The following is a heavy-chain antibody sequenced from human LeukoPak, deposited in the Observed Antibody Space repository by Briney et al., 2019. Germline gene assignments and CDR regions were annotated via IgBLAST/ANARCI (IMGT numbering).Heavy chain of an antibody. CDR3: ARPTKVNYYYYGMDV. V-gene: IGHV5-51*01. J-gene: IGHJ6*02. D-gene: IGHD4-11*01. Sequence: GESLKISCKDSGDRFTNYWIGWVRQMPGKGLEGMGIIYPGDSDTRYSPSFQGQVTISADKSISTAYLQWSSLKASDTAMYYCARPTKVNYYYYGMDVWGQGTTVTVSS. CDR2: IYPGDSDT. CDR1: GDRFTNYW.